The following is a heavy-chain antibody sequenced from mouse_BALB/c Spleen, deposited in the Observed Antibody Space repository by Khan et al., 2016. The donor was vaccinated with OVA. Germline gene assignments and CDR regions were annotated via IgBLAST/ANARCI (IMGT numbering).Heavy chain of an antibody. CDR1: GYTLTNYG. J-gene: IGHJ3*01. V-gene: IGHV9-3-1*01. Sequence: QIQLVQSGPELKKPGETVKISCKASGYTLTNYGMNWVKQAPGKGLKWMGWINTYTGEPTYAEDFKGRIAFSLETSASTAYLQINKRKNEDTATYFCARSNGNYWFAYWGQGTLVTVSA. CDR2: INTYTGEP. D-gene: IGHD2-1*01. CDR3: ARSNGNYWFAY.